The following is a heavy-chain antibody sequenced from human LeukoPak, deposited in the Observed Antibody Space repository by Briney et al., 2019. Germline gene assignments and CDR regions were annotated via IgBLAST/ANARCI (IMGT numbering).Heavy chain of an antibody. J-gene: IGHJ4*02. CDR2: IDPSSGNT. Sequence: ASVKVSCKASGYALTNYYMSWVRQAPGQGPEGMGAIDPSSGNTQFAPKFEGRVTVTTDTSTSTVYMEMSSLRSDDTAMYYCATYPGPTIQGSFDYWGQGTLVTVSS. CDR3: ATYPGPTIQGSFDY. V-gene: IGHV1-46*01. D-gene: IGHD5-18*01. CDR1: GYALTNYY.